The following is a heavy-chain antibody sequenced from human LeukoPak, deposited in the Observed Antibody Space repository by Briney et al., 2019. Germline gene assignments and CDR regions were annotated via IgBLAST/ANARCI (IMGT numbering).Heavy chain of an antibody. D-gene: IGHD5-18*01. CDR1: GFTFSSYS. CDR2: ISSSSSYI. CDR3: ARDGVAAMVSSFDY. Sequence: GGSLRLSCAASGFTFSSYSMNWVRQAPGKGLEWVSSISSSSSYIYYADSVKGRLTISRDNAKNSLYLQMNSLRAEDTAVYYCARDGVAAMVSSFDYWGQGTLVTVSS. J-gene: IGHJ4*02. V-gene: IGHV3-21*01.